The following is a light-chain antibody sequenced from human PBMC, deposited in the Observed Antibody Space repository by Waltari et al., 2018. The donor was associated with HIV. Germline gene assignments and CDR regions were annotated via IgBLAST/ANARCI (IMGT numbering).Light chain of an antibody. J-gene: IGLJ3*02. CDR3: QSYDSGLSVV. CDR1: NSHIGAGFD. CDR2: GDT. Sequence: QSVLTQPPSVSGAPGQRVTISCTGNNSHIGAGFDVHWYQQLPETAPKLLIYGDTNRPSGVPDRFSGSKSGTSASLAITGLQAEDEADYYCQSYDSGLSVVFGGGTKLTVL. V-gene: IGLV1-40*01.